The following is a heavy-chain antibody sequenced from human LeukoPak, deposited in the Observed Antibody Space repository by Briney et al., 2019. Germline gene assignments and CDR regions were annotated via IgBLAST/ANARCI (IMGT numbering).Heavy chain of an antibody. J-gene: IGHJ5*02. D-gene: IGHD3-3*01. CDR2: RNPNSGNT. CDR3: ARGERSGSLVDP. Sequence: ASVKVSCKASGYTFTSYDMNGVRPAAGQGLEWMGWRNPNSGNTGYARKFQGRVTITRNTSIPTAYMELSSLRSEDTAVYSCARGERSGSLVDPWGQGTLVTVSS. V-gene: IGHV1-8*01. CDR1: GYTFTSYD.